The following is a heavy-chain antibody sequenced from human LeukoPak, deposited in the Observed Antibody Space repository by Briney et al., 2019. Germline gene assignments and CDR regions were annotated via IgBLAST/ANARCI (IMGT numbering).Heavy chain of an antibody. CDR1: GFTFSSYA. CDR2: ISGSGGST. J-gene: IGHJ5*02. V-gene: IGHV3-23*01. CDR3: AKDRNRDDFWSGFPAGWFDP. D-gene: IGHD3-3*01. Sequence: GGSLRLSFAASGFTFSSYAMSWVRQAPGKGLGGVSAISGSGGSTYYADSVKGRFTISRDNSKNTLYLQMNSLRAEDTAVYYCAKDRNRDDFWSGFPAGWFDPWGQGTLVTVSS.